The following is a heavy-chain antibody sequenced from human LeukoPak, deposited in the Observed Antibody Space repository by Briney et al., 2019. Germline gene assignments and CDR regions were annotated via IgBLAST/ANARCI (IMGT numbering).Heavy chain of an antibody. CDR2: ISSSGSTI. CDR3: AREPMTTEGYYYYYMDV. Sequence: GGSLRLSCAASGFTFTDYYMSWIRQAPGKGLEWVSYISSSGSTIYYAHSVKGRFTISRDNAKNSLYLQMNSLRAEDTAVYYCAREPMTTEGYYYYYMDVWGKGTTVTVSS. J-gene: IGHJ6*03. V-gene: IGHV3-11*04. D-gene: IGHD4-11*01. CDR1: GFTFTDYY.